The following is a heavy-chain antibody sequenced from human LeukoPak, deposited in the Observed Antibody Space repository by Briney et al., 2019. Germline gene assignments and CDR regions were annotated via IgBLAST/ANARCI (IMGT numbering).Heavy chain of an antibody. CDR3: ATTNDYTGGGYDY. D-gene: IGHD4-11*01. V-gene: IGHV4-39*07. Sequence: SETLSLTCTVSGGSITSSSYHWGWIRQPPGKGLEWIGSIYYTGTTYYNPSLKSRVSIFVDTSKDQFSLRLTSVNAADTAVYYCATTNDYTGGGYDYWGQETLVTVSS. CDR1: GGSITSSSYH. J-gene: IGHJ4*02. CDR2: IYYTGTT.